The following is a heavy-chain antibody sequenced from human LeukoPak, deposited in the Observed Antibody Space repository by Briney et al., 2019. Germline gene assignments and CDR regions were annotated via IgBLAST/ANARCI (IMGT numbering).Heavy chain of an antibody. CDR3: ARLTVAGFYYFDY. Sequence: GGSLRLSCAASGFTFSSYWMSWVRQAPGKGLEWVANIKQDGSEKYYVDSVKGRFTISRDNAKNSLYLQMNSLRAEDTAVYYCARLTVAGFYYFDYWGQGTLVTVSS. D-gene: IGHD6-19*01. CDR2: IKQDGSEK. J-gene: IGHJ4*02. CDR1: GFTFSSYW. V-gene: IGHV3-7*03.